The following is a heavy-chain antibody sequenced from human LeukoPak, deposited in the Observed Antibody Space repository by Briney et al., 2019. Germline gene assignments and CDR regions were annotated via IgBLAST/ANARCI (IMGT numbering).Heavy chain of an antibody. V-gene: IGHV4-31*03. Sequence: PSETLSLTCTVSGGSISSGGYYWSWIRQHPGKGLEWIGYIYYSGSTYYNPSLKSRVTISVDTSKSQFSLKLSSVTAADTAVYYCARVRKPPEITLRFFFYGLDVWGQGTTVTVSS. CDR2: IYYSGST. D-gene: IGHD3-16*01. CDR1: GGSISSGGYY. J-gene: IGHJ6*02. CDR3: ARVRKPPEITLRFFFYGLDV.